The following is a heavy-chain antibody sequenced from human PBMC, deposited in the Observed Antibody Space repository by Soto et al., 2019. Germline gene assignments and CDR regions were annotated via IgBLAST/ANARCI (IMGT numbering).Heavy chain of an antibody. V-gene: IGHV1-69*12. CDR2: IIPIFGTA. CDR1: GGTFSSYA. CDR3: ARVVTVVKCLHYWYFDL. D-gene: IGHD2-15*01. Sequence: QVQLVQSGAEVKKPGSSVKVSCKASGGTFSSYAISWVRQAPGQGLEWMGGIIPIFGTANYAQKFQGRVTITADESTSTAYMELSSLRSEDTAVYYCARVVTVVKCLHYWYFDLWGRGTLVTVSS. J-gene: IGHJ2*01.